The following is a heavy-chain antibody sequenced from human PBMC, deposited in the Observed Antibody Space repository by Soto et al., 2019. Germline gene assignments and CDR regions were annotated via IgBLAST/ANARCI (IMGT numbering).Heavy chain of an antibody. CDR3: ARDVEAVAGRDDF. J-gene: IGHJ4*02. Sequence: SVKVSCKASGGTFSSYTISWVRQAPGQGLEWMGRIIPILGIANYAQKFQGRVTITADKSTSTAYMELSSLRSEDTAVYYCARDVEAVAGRDDFWGQGTLVTVSS. CDR1: GGTFSSYT. D-gene: IGHD6-19*01. V-gene: IGHV1-69*04. CDR2: IIPILGIA.